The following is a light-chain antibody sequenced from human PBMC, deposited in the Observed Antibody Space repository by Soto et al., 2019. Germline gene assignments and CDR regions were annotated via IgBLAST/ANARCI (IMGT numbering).Light chain of an antibody. Sequence: DIQMTQFPSALSASVGDRVTITCRASQSVNIWLAWYQQKPGKAPKLLISEASTVETGVPARCSGSGSGTQFTLTISSLQPDDLATYYCQQYNNFWTFGQGTKVQIK. J-gene: IGKJ1*01. CDR1: QSVNIW. CDR3: QQYNNFWT. V-gene: IGKV1-5*03. CDR2: EAS.